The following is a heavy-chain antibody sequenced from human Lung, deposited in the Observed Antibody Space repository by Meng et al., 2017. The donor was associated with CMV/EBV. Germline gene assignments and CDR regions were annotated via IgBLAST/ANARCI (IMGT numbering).Heavy chain of an antibody. CDR1: GDSFSTHA. V-gene: IGHV1-69*05. D-gene: IGHD3-3*01. CDR2: IIPMFGTA. Sequence: SVKVSXKPSGDSFSTHAIHWVRQAPGQGLEWMGGIIPMFGTATYARMFQGRVTITTDDSTGTAYMELSSLRSQDTAIYYCAREERHITVSGVVPTGLPYWGLGXLVTVSS. J-gene: IGHJ4*02. CDR3: AREERHITVSGVVPTGLPY.